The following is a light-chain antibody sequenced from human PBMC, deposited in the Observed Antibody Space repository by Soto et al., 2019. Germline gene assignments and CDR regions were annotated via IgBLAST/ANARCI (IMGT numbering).Light chain of an antibody. V-gene: IGKV3-11*01. J-gene: IGKJ4*01. CDR3: QQRVNWPPT. Sequence: EIVLTQSPATLSLSPGERATLSCRASPSVTNFLGWYQQKPGQPPRLLIYGAFSRASGVPDRFSAGGSGTDFTLIISSLQPEDFAVYYCQQRVNWPPTVGGGTKVDIK. CDR2: GAF. CDR1: PSVTNF.